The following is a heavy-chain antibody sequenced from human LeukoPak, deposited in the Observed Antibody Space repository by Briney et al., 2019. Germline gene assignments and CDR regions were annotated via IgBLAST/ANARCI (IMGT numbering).Heavy chain of an antibody. CDR3: AKQWFGELFTPSDY. CDR2: ISGSGGST. V-gene: IGHV3-23*01. CDR1: GFTFNNYA. D-gene: IGHD3-10*01. J-gene: IGHJ4*02. Sequence: PGGSLRLSCAASGFTFNNYAMSWVRQAPGKGLEWVSAISGSGGSTYYADSVKGRFTISRDNSKNTLYLQMNSLRAEDTAVYYCAKQWFGELFTPSDYWGQGTLVTVSS.